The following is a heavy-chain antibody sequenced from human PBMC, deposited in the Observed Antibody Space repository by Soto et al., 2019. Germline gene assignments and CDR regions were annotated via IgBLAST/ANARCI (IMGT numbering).Heavy chain of an antibody. Sequence: EVQLVESGGGSVQPGRSLRLSCVASGFTFDDYAMHWVRRAPGKGLEWVSGISWNSGSIGYADSVKGRFTISRDNAKNSLYLQMDSLRLEDTAFYHCAKDMVFRPPHSYFDIWGRGTLVTFSS. D-gene: IGHD2-8*01. V-gene: IGHV3-9*01. J-gene: IGHJ2*01. CDR3: AKDMVFRPPHSYFDI. CDR1: GFTFDDYA. CDR2: ISWNSGSI.